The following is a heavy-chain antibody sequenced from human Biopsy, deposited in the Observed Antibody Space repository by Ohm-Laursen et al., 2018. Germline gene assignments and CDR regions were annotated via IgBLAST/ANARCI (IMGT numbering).Heavy chain of an antibody. J-gene: IGHJ1*01. V-gene: IGHV1-69*06. Sequence: ESSVKVSCKPSGGTFTTYGFNWVRQAPGQGLEWLGGNIPILGTGNYAQKFQDRVTVAADTSTSTATMELRSLRSDDTAVYYCATKLTGYFHHWGQGTLVIVSS. D-gene: IGHD3-9*01. CDR1: GGTFTTYG. CDR3: ATKLTGYFHH. CDR2: NIPILGTG.